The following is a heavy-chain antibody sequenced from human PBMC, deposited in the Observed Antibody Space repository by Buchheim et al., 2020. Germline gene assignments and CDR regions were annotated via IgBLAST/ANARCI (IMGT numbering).Heavy chain of an antibody. CDR1: GFTFNNYA. CDR2: IIGSGSRT. D-gene: IGHD2-2*01. CDR3: AKGGYCSSSDCYRAYYYYNMDA. V-gene: IGHV3-23*01. J-gene: IGHJ6*02. Sequence: EVQLLESGGGLVQPGGSMRLSCAASGFTFNNYAMNWVRKVPGKGLEWVSGIIGSGSRTYYADSVKGRLTISRDNSKGPLYLQMNSLRAEDTAVYYCAKGGYCSSSDCYRAYYYYNMDAWGQGTT.